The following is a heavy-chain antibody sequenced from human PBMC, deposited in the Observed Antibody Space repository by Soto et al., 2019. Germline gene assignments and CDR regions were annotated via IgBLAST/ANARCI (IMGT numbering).Heavy chain of an antibody. CDR1: GGSIRTDF. CDR3: AGGYSGPRADV. Sequence: QVQLQESGPGLVKPSETLSLTCTVSGGSIRTDFWSWIRQSPGKGLEWIGYMSNDGRTNHNPSLTCRVPISGPTSRTPFSLKLTSVTAADTAVYYCAGGYSGPRADVWGQGTTVTVSS. J-gene: IGHJ6*02. CDR2: MSNDGRT. V-gene: IGHV4-59*01. D-gene: IGHD5-12*01.